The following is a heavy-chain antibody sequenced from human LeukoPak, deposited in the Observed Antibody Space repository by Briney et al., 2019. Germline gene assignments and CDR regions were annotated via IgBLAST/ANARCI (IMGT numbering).Heavy chain of an antibody. CDR3: ATFPRGRAFDV. Sequence: ASVKVSCKASGYTFNSYYMHWVRQATGQGLEWMGWMNPNSGNTAFTQKFQGRVTMTRNISVSTAYMELISLRSEDTAVYYCATFPRGRAFDVWGQGTMVTVSS. CDR1: GYTFNSYY. J-gene: IGHJ3*01. V-gene: IGHV1-8*02. CDR2: MNPNSGNT. D-gene: IGHD3-10*01.